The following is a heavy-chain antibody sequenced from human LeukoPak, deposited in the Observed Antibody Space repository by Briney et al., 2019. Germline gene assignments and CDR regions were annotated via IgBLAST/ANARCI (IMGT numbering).Heavy chain of an antibody. J-gene: IGHJ6*03. CDR2: IREDGNEK. D-gene: IGHD2-2*01. Sequence: GGSLRLSCAATGFTFRKHWMSWVRPTVGKGLECVAKIREDGNEKHYVDSVKGRFTISRDNAKNSLFLQMNNLRVDDTAVYYCARKRGGCSGTRCPYYYYYSMDVWGKGTTVTVSS. CDR3: ARKRGGCSGTRCPYYYYYSMDV. V-gene: IGHV3-7*01. CDR1: GFTFRKHW.